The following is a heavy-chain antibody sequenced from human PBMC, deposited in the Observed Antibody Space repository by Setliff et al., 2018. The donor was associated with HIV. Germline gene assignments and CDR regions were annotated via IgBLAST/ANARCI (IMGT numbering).Heavy chain of an antibody. J-gene: IGHJ5*02. CDR3: ASSGSGSYINWFGP. D-gene: IGHD3-10*01. CDR2: INHSGST. Sequence: SETLSLTCAVYGGSFSGYYWSWIRQPPGKGLEWIGEINHSGSTNYNPSLKSRVTISVDTSKNQFSLKLSSVTAADTAVYYCASSGSGSYINWFGPWGQGTLVTVSS. V-gene: IGHV4-34*01. CDR1: GGSFSGYY.